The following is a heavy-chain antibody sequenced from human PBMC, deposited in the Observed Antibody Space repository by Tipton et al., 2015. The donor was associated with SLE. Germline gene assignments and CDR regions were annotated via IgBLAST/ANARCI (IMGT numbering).Heavy chain of an antibody. CDR3: ASLSSSSWLKGGGY. CDR1: GGSFSSYY. V-gene: IGHV4-59*12. Sequence: TLSLTCAVYGGSFSSYYWSWIRQPPGKGLEWIGYIYYSGSTNYNPSLKSRVTISVDTSKNQFSLKLSSVTAADTAVYYCASLSSSSWLKGGGYWGQGTLVTVSS. CDR2: IYYSGST. D-gene: IGHD6-13*01. J-gene: IGHJ4*02.